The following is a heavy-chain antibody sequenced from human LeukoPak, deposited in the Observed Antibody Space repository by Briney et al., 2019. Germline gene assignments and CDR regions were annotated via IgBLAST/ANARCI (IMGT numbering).Heavy chain of an antibody. CDR2: IRSNSDGGTI. Sequence: PGGSLRLSCEGSAFIFSGHWMNWVRQAPGKGLEWVGRIRSNSDGGTIDYAAPVKGRFTLSRDDSKTTLYLQMNSLQTEDTAVYYCATDFYDSTWGQGILVTVSS. V-gene: IGHV3-15*07. D-gene: IGHD3-22*01. CDR1: AFIFSGHW. J-gene: IGHJ5*02. CDR3: ATDFYDST.